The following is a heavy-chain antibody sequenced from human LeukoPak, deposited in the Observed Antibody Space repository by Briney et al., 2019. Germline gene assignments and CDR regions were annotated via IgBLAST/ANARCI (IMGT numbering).Heavy chain of an antibody. CDR3: AKDNYYDTSGYFFDY. V-gene: IGHV3-23*01. CDR1: GFTFSNYA. Sequence: PGGSPRLSCAASGFTFSNYAMAWVRQAPGKGLEWVSSISASGSTTYYTDSAKGRFTISRDNFKNTLYLQMNSLRAEDTAVYYCAKDNYYDTSGYFFDYWGQGALVTVSS. CDR2: ISASGSTT. J-gene: IGHJ4*02. D-gene: IGHD3-22*01.